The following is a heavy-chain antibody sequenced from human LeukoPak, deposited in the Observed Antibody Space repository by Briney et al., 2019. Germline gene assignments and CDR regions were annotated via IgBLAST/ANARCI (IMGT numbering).Heavy chain of an antibody. CDR2: IYYSAST. Sequence: SETLSLTCTVSGGSISSGGYYWSWIRQHPGKGLEWIGYIYYSASTYYNPSLKSRVTISVDTSKNQFSLKLSSVTAADTAVYYCARERYQLSYYFDYWGQGTLVTVSS. CDR3: ARERYQLSYYFDY. J-gene: IGHJ4*02. D-gene: IGHD3-16*02. CDR1: GGSISSGGYY. V-gene: IGHV4-31*03.